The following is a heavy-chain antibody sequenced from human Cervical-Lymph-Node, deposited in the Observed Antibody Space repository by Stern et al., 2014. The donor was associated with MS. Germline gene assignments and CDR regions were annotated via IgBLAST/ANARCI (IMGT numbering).Heavy chain of an antibody. V-gene: IGHV1-18*01. CDR2: ISAYNGNT. Sequence: QVQLGQSGAEVKKPGASVKVSCKASGYTFTSYGISWVRQAPGQGLEWMGWISAYNGNTNYAQKLQGRVTMTTDTSTSTAYMELRSLRSDDTAVYYGARDYGVHNYYSYGMDVWGQGTTVTVSS. CDR1: GYTFTSYG. J-gene: IGHJ6*02. CDR3: ARDYGVHNYYSYGMDV. D-gene: IGHD4-17*01.